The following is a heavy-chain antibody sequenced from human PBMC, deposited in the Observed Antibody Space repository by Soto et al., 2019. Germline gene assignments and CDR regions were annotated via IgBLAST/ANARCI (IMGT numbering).Heavy chain of an antibody. V-gene: IGHV1-69*01. CDR1: GGTFSSYA. CDR3: ERTSIAARDYYYYGMDV. Sequence: QVQLVQSGAEVKKPGSSVKVSCKASGGTFSSYAISWVRQAPGQGLEWMGGINPIFGTANYAQKFQGRVTITADESTSTAYVELSSLRSEDTAGYYCERTSIAARDYYYYGMDVCGQGTTVTVSS. CDR2: INPIFGTA. J-gene: IGHJ6*02. D-gene: IGHD6-6*01.